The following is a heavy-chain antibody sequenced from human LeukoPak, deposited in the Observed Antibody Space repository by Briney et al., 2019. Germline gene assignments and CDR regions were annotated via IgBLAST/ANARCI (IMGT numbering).Heavy chain of an antibody. CDR2: INPNSGVT. Sequence: ASVKVSCTASGYTFTGYYLHWVRQAPGQGLEGMGWINPNSGVTNYAETFQGRVTLTTHTSISTAYLELSRLTSDDTAVYYCARAAVTTGSTETFDPWGQGTLVTVSS. D-gene: IGHD1-1*01. CDR3: ARAAVTTGSTETFDP. CDR1: GYTFTGYY. V-gene: IGHV1-2*02. J-gene: IGHJ5*02.